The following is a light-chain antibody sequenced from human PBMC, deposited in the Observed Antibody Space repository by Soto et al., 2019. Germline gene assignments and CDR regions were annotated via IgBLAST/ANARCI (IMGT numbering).Light chain of an antibody. J-gene: IGLJ1*01. CDR2: DDY. CDR3: ATWDDSLNGFYV. V-gene: IGLV1-51*01. Sequence: QSVLTQPPSVSAAPGQKVTISCSGSSSNIGRNYVSWYQQLPGTAPKLLIYDDYKRPSEIPDRFSASKSGTSANLGITGLQTGDEADYYCATWDDSLNGFYVFGTGTKLTVL. CDR1: SSNIGRNY.